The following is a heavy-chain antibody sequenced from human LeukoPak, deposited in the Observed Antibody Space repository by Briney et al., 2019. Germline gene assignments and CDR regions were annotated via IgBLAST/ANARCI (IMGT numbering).Heavy chain of an antibody. Sequence: GGSLRLSCTGSGFTFGHYALGWVRQAPGKGLEWLGFIRSQAYGGTTEYAASVKGRFSISRDNSKSIADLQINSLKTEDTAVYYCARGGDFGVPAPLGIDAFDIWGQGTMVTVSS. J-gene: IGHJ3*02. CDR1: GFTFGHYA. D-gene: IGHD2-2*01. V-gene: IGHV3-49*04. CDR3: ARGGDFGVPAPLGIDAFDI. CDR2: IRSQAYGGTT.